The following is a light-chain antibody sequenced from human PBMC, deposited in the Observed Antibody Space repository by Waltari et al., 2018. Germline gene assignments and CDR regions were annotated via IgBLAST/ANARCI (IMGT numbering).Light chain of an antibody. Sequence: QSALTQPASVSGSPGQSITISCTGTSSDVSNYKYVSWYQHYPGKAPKFMIYDVSQRHSGVSNRVAGSKSGNTASLTISGLQAEDEADYYCSSYTSSTTPLYVFGAGTKVTVL. J-gene: IGLJ1*01. V-gene: IGLV2-14*01. CDR3: SSYTSSTTPLYV. CDR2: DVS. CDR1: SSDVSNYKY.